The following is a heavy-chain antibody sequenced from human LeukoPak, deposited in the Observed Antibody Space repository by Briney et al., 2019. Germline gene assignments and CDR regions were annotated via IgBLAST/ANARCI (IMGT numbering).Heavy chain of an antibody. V-gene: IGHV3-49*04. J-gene: IGHJ6*03. D-gene: IGHD4-11*01. CDR2: IRSKAHGGTT. CDR1: GLTIGDYA. Sequence: TLTLTCTASGLTIGDYAMSWVRPAPGQGLAWVGFIRSKAHGGTTEYAATAKGRFTLSRDDSNSIAYLQINSLKTEDTAVYYCTRESTTWEYYYYYYYMDVWGKGTTVTVSS. CDR3: TRESTTWEYYYYYYYMDV.